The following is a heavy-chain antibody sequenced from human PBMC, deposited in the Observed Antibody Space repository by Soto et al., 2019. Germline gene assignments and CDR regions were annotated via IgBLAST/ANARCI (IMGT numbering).Heavy chain of an antibody. V-gene: IGHV3-30-3*01. Sequence: QVQLVESGGGVVQPGRSLRLSCAASGFTFSSYAMHWVRQAPGKGLEWVAVISYDGSNKYYADSVKGRFTISRDNPKNTLYLQMNSLRAEDTAVYYCAREPRTFYYYGMDVWGQGTTVTVSS. J-gene: IGHJ6*02. CDR2: ISYDGSNK. CDR1: GFTFSSYA. CDR3: AREPRTFYYYGMDV.